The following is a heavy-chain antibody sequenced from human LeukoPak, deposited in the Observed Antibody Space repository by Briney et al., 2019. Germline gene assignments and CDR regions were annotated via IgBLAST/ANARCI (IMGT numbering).Heavy chain of an antibody. V-gene: IGHV3-74*01. J-gene: IGHJ4*02. CDR2: INPDGSRS. D-gene: IGHD2-21*01. CDR1: GYTFSTYW. Sequence: GGSLRLSCAASGYTFSTYWMHWVRQVPGKGLVWVSCINPDGSRSGYADSVKGRFTISRDNAKNTLFLQMNSLRAEDTAVYYCSRDTFGDHDYWGRGTLVTVSS. CDR3: SRDTFGDHDY.